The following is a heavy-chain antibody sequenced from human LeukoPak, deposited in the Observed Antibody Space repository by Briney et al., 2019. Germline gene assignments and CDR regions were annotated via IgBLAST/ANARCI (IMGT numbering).Heavy chain of an antibody. Sequence: PSETLSLTCAVYGGSFSGYYWSWIRQPPGKGLEWIGEINHSGSTNYNPSLESRVTISVDTSKNQFSLKLSSVTAADTAVYYCARGAARYCSSTSCYTGWFDPWGQGTLVTVSS. J-gene: IGHJ5*02. D-gene: IGHD2-2*02. CDR2: INHSGST. CDR1: GGSFSGYY. CDR3: ARGAARYCSSTSCYTGWFDP. V-gene: IGHV4-34*01.